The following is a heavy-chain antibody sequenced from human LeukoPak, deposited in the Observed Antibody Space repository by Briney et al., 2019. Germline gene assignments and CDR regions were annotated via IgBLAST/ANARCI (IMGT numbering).Heavy chain of an antibody. V-gene: IGHV4-59*01. D-gene: IGHD1-26*01. CDR1: GDSISSYY. J-gene: IGHJ4*02. Sequence: SETLSLTCAVSGDSISSYYWNWIRLPPGKGLEWIGHMYDSGSTNYNPSLKSRITISVDTPKNQFSLRLSSVTAADTAVYYCARGGVGATSFNFDYWGQGTPVTVSS. CDR2: MYDSGST. CDR3: ARGGVGATSFNFDY.